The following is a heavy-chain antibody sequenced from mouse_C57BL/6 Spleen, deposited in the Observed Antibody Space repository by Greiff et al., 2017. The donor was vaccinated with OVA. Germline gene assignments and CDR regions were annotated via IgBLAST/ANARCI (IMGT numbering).Heavy chain of an antibody. CDR2: IYPGDGDT. D-gene: IGHD1-1*01. CDR1: GYAFSSSW. Sequence: VQLQQSGPELVKPGASVKISCKASGYAFSSSWMNWVKQRPGQGLEWIGRIYPGDGDTNYNGKFKGKATLTADKSSSTAYMQLSSLTSEDSAVYFCARSGYGSSYNYWGQGTTLTVSS. V-gene: IGHV1-82*01. CDR3: ARSGYGSSYNY. J-gene: IGHJ2*01.